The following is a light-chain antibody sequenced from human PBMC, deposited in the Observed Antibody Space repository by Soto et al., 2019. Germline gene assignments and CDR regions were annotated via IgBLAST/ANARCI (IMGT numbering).Light chain of an antibody. CDR3: QQYDSRPT. CDR2: GAS. V-gene: IGKV1-33*01. J-gene: IGKJ4*02. Sequence: SQITHSPTSLSASVGDIVTIPCQASHDITNNLNWYQQKPGKGPRLLIYGASNLETGVPSRFSGSGFGTEFSFTISSLQPEDFATYYCQQYDSRPTFGGGTKVDI. CDR1: HDITNN.